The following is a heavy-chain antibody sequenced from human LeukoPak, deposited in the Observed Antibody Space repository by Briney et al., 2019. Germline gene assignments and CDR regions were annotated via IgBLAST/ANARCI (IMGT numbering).Heavy chain of an antibody. D-gene: IGHD4-23*01. Sequence: SETLSLTCTVSGGSISSGDYYWSWIRQPPGKGLEWIGYIYYGGSTYYNPSLESRLTISVDTSKNQFSLKLSSVTAADTAVYYCARGTVVTDAFDIWGQGTMVTVSS. V-gene: IGHV4-30-4*01. CDR3: ARGTVVTDAFDI. J-gene: IGHJ3*02. CDR1: GGSISSGDYY. CDR2: IYYGGST.